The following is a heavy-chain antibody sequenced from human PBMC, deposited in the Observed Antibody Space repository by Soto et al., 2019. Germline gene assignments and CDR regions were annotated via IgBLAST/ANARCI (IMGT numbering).Heavy chain of an antibody. J-gene: IGHJ3*02. D-gene: IGHD4-17*01. Sequence: WTWIRQFPGKGLEWLAHIYYSGNTYHNPSLESRLSISQDTSTNQFSLSLTSVTAADTAVYYCARGAADYGNAFDIWGQGTLVTVSS. CDR3: ARGAADYGNAFDI. V-gene: IGHV4-31*02. CDR2: IYYSGNT.